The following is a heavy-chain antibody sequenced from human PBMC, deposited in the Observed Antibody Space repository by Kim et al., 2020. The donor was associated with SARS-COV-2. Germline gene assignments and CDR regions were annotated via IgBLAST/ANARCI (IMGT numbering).Heavy chain of an antibody. V-gene: IGHV1-24*01. D-gene: IGHD3-16*02. CDR1: GYTLTELS. CDR2: FDPEDGET. CDR3: ATDGSMITFGGVIEIDAFDI. Sequence: ASVKVSCKVSGYTLTELSMHWVRQAPGKGLEWMGGFDPEDGETIYAQKFQGRVTMTEDTSTDTAYMELSSLRSEDTAVYYCATDGSMITFGGVIEIDAFDIWGQGTMVTVSS. J-gene: IGHJ3*02.